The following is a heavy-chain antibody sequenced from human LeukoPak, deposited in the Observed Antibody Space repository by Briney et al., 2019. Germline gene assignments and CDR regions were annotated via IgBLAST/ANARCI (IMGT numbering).Heavy chain of an antibody. J-gene: IGHJ5*01. CDR2: ISGTGGAT. Sequence: GGSLRLSCVASGFSFGNYAMSWVRQAPGKGLKGFSQISGTGGATWYAGFARDRFTISRDNSKKTLYLQMSGLRVEDTAMYYCVKDPRDTYGTNWFVSWGQGTLLIVSS. CDR3: VKDPRDTYGTNWFVS. D-gene: IGHD2-21*01. CDR1: GFSFGNYA. V-gene: IGHV3-23*01.